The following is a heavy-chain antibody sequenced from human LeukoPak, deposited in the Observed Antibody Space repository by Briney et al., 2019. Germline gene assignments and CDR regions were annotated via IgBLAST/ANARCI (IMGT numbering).Heavy chain of an antibody. J-gene: IGHJ4*02. CDR2: IYHSGST. CDR1: GYSISSGYY. V-gene: IGHV4-38-2*01. Sequence: PSETLSLTCAVSGYSISSGYYWGWIRRPPGKGLEWSGSIYHSGSTYYNPSLKSRVTISVDTSKNQFSLKLSSVTAADTAVYYCARAVGYSYGDYWGQGTLVTVSS. CDR3: ARAVGYSYGDY. D-gene: IGHD5-18*01.